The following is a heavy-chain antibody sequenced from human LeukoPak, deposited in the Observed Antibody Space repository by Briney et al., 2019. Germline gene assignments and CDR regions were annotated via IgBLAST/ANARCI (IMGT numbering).Heavy chain of an antibody. D-gene: IGHD2-15*01. Sequence: PGGPLRLSCVASGITFRNYWMSWVRQAPGKGLEWLANINPDGSTENYVPSVKGRFNLSSDNARHSLSLQMNSLRPEDTAVYYCATEPGIGYASDIWRRGTMVTVSS. CDR1: GITFRNYW. J-gene: IGHJ3*02. V-gene: IGHV3-7*01. CDR2: INPDGSTE. CDR3: ATEPGIGYASDI.